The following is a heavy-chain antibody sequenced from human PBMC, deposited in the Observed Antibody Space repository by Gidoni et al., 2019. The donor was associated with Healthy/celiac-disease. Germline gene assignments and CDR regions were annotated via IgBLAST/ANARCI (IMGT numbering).Heavy chain of an antibody. J-gene: IGHJ6*02. D-gene: IGHD6-13*01. V-gene: IGHV3-23*01. CDR2: ISGSGGST. CDR3: AKDSSYSSSWLDV. CDR1: GFNFSSYA. Sequence: EVQLLESGGGLVTPGGSLRLSCAASGFNFSSYAMSGVRPAPGKGLGVVSAISGSGGSTYYADAVKGRFTIFRDNSKNTLYLQMNSLRAEDTAVYYCAKDSSYSSSWLDVWGQGTTVTVSS.